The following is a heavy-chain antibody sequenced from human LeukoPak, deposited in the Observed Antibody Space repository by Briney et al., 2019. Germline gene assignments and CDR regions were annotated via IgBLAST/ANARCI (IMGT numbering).Heavy chain of an antibody. Sequence: GGSLRLSCAASGFTFSSHWMSWVRQAPGKGLEWVANIKQDGSEKYYVDSVKGRFTISRDNAKNSLYLQMNSLRAEDTAVYYCARDDIVVVPAVSHNVDYWGQGTLVTVSS. CDR3: ARDDIVVVPAVSHNVDY. J-gene: IGHJ4*02. D-gene: IGHD2-2*01. CDR1: GFTFSSHW. V-gene: IGHV3-7*01. CDR2: IKQDGSEK.